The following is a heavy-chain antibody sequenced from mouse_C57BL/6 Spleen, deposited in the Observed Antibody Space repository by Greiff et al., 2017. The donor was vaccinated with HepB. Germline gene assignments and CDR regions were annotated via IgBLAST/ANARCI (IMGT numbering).Heavy chain of an antibody. CDR1: GYTFTDYE. V-gene: IGHV1-15*01. J-gene: IGHJ3*01. Sequence: QVQLQQSGAELVRPGASVTLSCKASGYTFTDYEMHWVKQTPVHGLEWIGAIDPETGGTAYNQKFKGKAILTADKSSSTAYMELRSLTSEDSAVYYCTRNPYYGNHRAWFAYWGQGTLVTVSA. CDR3: TRNPYYGNHRAWFAY. D-gene: IGHD2-10*01. CDR2: IDPETGGT.